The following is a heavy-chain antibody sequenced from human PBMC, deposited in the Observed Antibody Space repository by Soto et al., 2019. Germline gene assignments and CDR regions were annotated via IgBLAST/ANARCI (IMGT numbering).Heavy chain of an antibody. V-gene: IGHV4-34*01. Sequence: QVQLQQWGAGLLKPSETLSLTCAVYGGSFSGYYWSWIRQPPGKGLEWIGEINHRGSTNYNPSLKSRVTISVDTSKNQFSLKLSSVTAADTAVYYCARGLVAAAGTYYFDYWGQGTLVTVSS. D-gene: IGHD6-13*01. J-gene: IGHJ4*02. CDR3: ARGLVAAAGTYYFDY. CDR2: INHRGST. CDR1: GGSFSGYY.